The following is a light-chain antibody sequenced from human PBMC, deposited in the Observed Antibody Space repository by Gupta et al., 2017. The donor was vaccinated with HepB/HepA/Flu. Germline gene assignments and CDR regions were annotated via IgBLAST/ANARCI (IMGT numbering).Light chain of an antibody. J-gene: IGLJ3*02. Sequence: QSVLTQPPSASGTPGQRVTISCSGSSSNIGSNTVNWYQQLPGTAPKLLIYSNNQRPSGGPDRFSGSKSGTSAALAISGLQAEEEADYYCAAWEDSLNGYWVFGGGTKLTVL. V-gene: IGLV1-44*01. CDR2: SNN. CDR1: SSNIGSNT. CDR3: AAWEDSLNGYWV.